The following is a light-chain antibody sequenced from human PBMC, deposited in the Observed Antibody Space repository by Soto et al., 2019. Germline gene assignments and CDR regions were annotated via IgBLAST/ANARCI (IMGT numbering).Light chain of an antibody. CDR3: QQYYTTLALT. Sequence: DIVMTQSPDSLAVSLGERATINCKSSQSVLYSSNNKNYLAWYQQKPGQPPKLLIYWASTRESGVPDRFSGSRSGTDFTLTISSLQAEDVAVYYCQQYYTTLALTFGRGTKVEIK. J-gene: IGKJ4*01. V-gene: IGKV4-1*01. CDR2: WAS. CDR1: QSVLYSSNNKNY.